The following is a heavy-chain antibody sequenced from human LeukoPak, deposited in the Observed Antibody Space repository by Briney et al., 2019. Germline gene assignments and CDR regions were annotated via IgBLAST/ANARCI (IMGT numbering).Heavy chain of an antibody. J-gene: IGHJ6*02. V-gene: IGHV3-53*01. CDR2: IYSGGST. Sequence: PGGSLRLSCAASGFTVSSNYMSWVRQAPGKGLEWVSVIYSGGSTYYADSVKGRFTISRDNPKNTLYLQMNSLRAEDTAVYYCARDSILPSDVYGMDVWGQGTTVTVSS. CDR1: GFTVSSNY. CDR3: ARDSILPSDVYGMDV. D-gene: IGHD2-21*02.